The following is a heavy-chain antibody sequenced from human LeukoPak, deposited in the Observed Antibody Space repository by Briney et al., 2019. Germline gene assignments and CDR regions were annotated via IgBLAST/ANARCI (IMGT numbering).Heavy chain of an antibody. CDR3: ARDWKTNSFDY. CDR2: IYYDGNNI. Sequence: GESLKISCAASEFTFTTYGMHWVRQAPGKGLEGVAFIYYDGNNIYYADYVKSRFTISRDISKNTLYMQMDSLRAEDTAIYYCARDWKTNSFDYWGQGTLVTVSS. V-gene: IGHV3-33*01. J-gene: IGHJ4*02. CDR1: EFTFTTYG. D-gene: IGHD1-1*01.